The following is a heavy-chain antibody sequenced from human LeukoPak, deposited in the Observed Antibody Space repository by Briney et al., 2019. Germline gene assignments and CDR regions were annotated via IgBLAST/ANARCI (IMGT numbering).Heavy chain of an antibody. CDR3: ARDAERGFDYSNSLRY. J-gene: IGHJ4*02. V-gene: IGHV3-33*08. D-gene: IGHD4-11*01. CDR2: IWSDRTGK. CDR1: GFTYSHYG. Sequence: PGRSLRLSCAASGFTYSHYGMHWVRQAPGKGLEWVAVIWSDRTGKYYSDAVKGRFTISRDNSRNTLYLQMDSLRGEDTAVYYCARDAERGFDYSNSLRYWGQGILVAVSS.